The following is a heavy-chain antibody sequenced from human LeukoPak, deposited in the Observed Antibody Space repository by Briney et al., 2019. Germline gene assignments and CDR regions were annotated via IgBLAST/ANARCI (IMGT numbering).Heavy chain of an antibody. Sequence: ASVKVSCKASGYTFSDYYLHWVRQAPGQGLEWVGWINPNNGGTKYAQKFQGRVTVTRDTSISTAYMELSSLRSDDTAVYYCARATVTMSLHLWGQGILVTVSA. CDR2: INPNNGGT. CDR1: GYTFSDYY. D-gene: IGHD4-17*01. CDR3: ARATVTMSLHL. V-gene: IGHV1-2*02. J-gene: IGHJ1*01.